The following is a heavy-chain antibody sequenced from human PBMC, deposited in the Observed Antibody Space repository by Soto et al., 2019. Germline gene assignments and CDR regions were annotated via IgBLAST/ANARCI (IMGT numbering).Heavy chain of an antibody. CDR1: GGTFSSYA. CDR2: IIPIFGTA. D-gene: IGHD2-15*01. Sequence: QVQLVQSGAEVKKPGSSVKVSCKASGGTFSSYAISWVRQAPGQGLEWMGGIIPIFGTANYAQKFQGRVTSTADESLSTAYMELSSVRSEDTAVYYCARTLRTHSKRPGRPQYHWFDPWGQGTLVTVSS. V-gene: IGHV1-69*01. CDR3: ARTLRTHSKRPGRPQYHWFDP. J-gene: IGHJ5*02.